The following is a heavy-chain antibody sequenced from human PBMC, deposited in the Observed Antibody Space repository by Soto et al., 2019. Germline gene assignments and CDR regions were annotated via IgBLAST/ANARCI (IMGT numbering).Heavy chain of an antibody. CDR3: AGVANVAQCGGDFYPIDY. J-gene: IGHJ4*02. Sequence: QVQLQESGPGLVKPSETLSLTCTVSGGSVSSGSYYWSWIRQPPGKGLEWIGYIYYSGSTNYNPSRKNQVTISVDTSNKQFSMKLSSVTAADPAVYFCAGVANVAQCGGDFYPIDYWGQGTLVTVSS. CDR2: IYYSGST. D-gene: IGHD2-21*02. V-gene: IGHV4-61*01. CDR1: GGSVSSGSYY.